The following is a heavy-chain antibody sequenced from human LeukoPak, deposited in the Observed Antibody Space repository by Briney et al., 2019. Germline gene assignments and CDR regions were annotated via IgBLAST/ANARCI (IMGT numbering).Heavy chain of an antibody. CDR1: GGSFSGYY. J-gene: IGHJ4*02. CDR2: INHSGST. D-gene: IGHD3-10*01. V-gene: IGHV4-34*01. Sequence: SETLSLTCAVYGGSFSGYYWSWIRQPPGKGLEWIGEINHSGSTNYNPSLKSRVTISVDTSKNQFSLKLSSVTAADTAVYYCARDSRDDYGSGSYFDYWGQGTLVTVSS. CDR3: ARDSRDDYGSGSYFDY.